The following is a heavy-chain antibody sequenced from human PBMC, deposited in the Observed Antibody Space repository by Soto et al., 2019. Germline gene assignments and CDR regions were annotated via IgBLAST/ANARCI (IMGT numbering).Heavy chain of an antibody. V-gene: IGHV3-7*01. CDR1: GFSLSTSW. Sequence: EVQLVESGGGLVQPGGSLRLSCTASGFSLSTSWMTWVRQAPGKGLERVANIMQDGSDKYYVDSVKGRFTISRDNAKNSLYLQMTSLRAEDTAVYYCASKRLYFYGLDVWGQGTTVTVSS. CDR2: IMQDGSDK. CDR3: ASKRLYFYGLDV. J-gene: IGHJ6*02.